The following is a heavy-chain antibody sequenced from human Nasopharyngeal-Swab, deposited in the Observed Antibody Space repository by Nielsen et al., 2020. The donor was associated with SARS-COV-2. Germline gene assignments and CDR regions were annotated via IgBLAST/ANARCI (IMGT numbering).Heavy chain of an antibody. CDR3: ATIWFGDSGGWFDP. CDR1: GDSVSSNSAA. J-gene: IGHJ5*02. V-gene: IGHV6-1*01. Sequence: SQTLSLTCSISGDSVSSNSAAWNSIRQSPSRGLEWLGRTYYRSKWYNDYAVSVKSRITINPDTSKNQFSLQLNSVTPEDTAVYYCATIWFGDSGGWFDPWGQGTLVTVSS. CDR2: TYYRSKWYN. D-gene: IGHD3-10*01.